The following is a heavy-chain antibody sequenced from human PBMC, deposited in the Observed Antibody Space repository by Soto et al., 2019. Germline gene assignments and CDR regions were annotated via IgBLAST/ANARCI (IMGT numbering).Heavy chain of an antibody. Sequence: SDTLSLTFTVSGYAISTDYWSWIRQSPGKGLEWIGFIYYGGSTNYNPSLKSRVTISVDTPKNQFSLKLSSVTAADTAVYYCANLDMITFGGIIGQNYEFDIWGQGTMVTVS. CDR3: ANLDMITFGGIIGQNYEFDI. CDR1: GYAISTDY. J-gene: IGHJ3*02. CDR2: IYYGGST. V-gene: IGHV4-59*08. D-gene: IGHD3-16*01.